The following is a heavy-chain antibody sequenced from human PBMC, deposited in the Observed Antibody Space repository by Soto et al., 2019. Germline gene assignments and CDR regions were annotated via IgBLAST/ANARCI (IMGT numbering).Heavy chain of an antibody. CDR1: GGSFSGYS. J-gene: IGHJ4*01. CDR3: ATAPLQGFSVLELVGHSDY. D-gene: IGHD3-3*01. Sequence: PSETLSLTCTVYGGSFSGYSWSWIRQPPGKGLEWIGEINQSGNANYNPSLKSRVTISVDTSKNQFSLKLSSVTAADTAVYYCATAPLQGFSVLELVGHSDYWGQGALVTVSS. V-gene: IGHV4-34*01. CDR2: INQSGNA.